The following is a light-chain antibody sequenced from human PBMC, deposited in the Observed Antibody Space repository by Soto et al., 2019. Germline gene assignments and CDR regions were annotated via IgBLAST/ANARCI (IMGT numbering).Light chain of an antibody. CDR2: KAS. CDR3: QQYHIYSGT. J-gene: IGKJ1*01. Sequence: DIQITQSPLSLCASLRARVTITCRASQTIDSWLAWYQQRPGKPPNLLIYKASTLASGVPSRFSGSGSGTEFTLTINSLQPDDFATYYCQQYHIYSGTFGQGTKVDIK. V-gene: IGKV1-5*03. CDR1: QTIDSW.